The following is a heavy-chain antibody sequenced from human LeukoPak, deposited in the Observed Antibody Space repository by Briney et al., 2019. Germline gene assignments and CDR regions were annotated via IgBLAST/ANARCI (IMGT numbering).Heavy chain of an antibody. CDR3: ARDFGVTNYHFDY. J-gene: IGHJ4*02. Sequence: PGRSLTPSCAASGFTFIDYGIHWVRQAPGKGLEWVAVIWYDGTKKYYADSVKGRFTISRDDSKNTLYLQMNSLRAEDTAVYYCARDFGVTNYHFDYWGQGTLVTVSS. CDR1: GFTFIDYG. D-gene: IGHD3-16*01. CDR2: IWYDGTKK. V-gene: IGHV3-33*01.